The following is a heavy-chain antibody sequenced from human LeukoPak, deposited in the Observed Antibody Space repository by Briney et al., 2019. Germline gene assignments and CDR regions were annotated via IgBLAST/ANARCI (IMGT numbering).Heavy chain of an antibody. V-gene: IGHV1-69*05. D-gene: IGHD3-3*01. CDR1: VGTFSSYA. J-gene: IGHJ4*02. CDR2: IIPIFGTA. Sequence: SVKVSCKASVGTFSSYAISWVRQAPGQGLEWMGRIIPIFGTANYAQKFQGRVTITRNTSISTAYMELSSLRSEDTAVYYCARGGRRITIFGVAAMAYYFDYWGQGTLVTVSS. CDR3: ARGGRRITIFGVAAMAYYFDY.